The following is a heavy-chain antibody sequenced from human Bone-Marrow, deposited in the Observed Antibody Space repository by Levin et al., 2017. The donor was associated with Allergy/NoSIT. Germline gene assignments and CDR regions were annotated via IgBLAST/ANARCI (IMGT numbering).Heavy chain of an antibody. CDR2: IWYDGSKK. CDR1: GFTFKGSG. Sequence: GGSLRLSCAASGFTFKGSGMHWVRQAPGKGLEWVALIWYDGSKKYYADSVKGRFTISRDNSENTLHLQMNSLRGEDTAVYYCATTLGYCSGDSCYSGWFDHWGQGTLVTVSS. D-gene: IGHD2-15*01. CDR3: ATTLGYCSGDSCYSGWFDH. V-gene: IGHV3-33*01. J-gene: IGHJ5*02.